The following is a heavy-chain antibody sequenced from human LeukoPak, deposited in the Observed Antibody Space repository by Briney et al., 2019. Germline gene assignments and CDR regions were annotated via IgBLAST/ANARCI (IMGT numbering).Heavy chain of an antibody. CDR3: ARDAPLYCSSTSCLFDY. J-gene: IGHJ4*02. CDR2: ISSSSSYI. D-gene: IGHD2-2*01. V-gene: IGHV3-21*01. CDR1: GFTFSSYS. Sequence: GGSLRLSCAASGFTFSSYSMNWVRQAPGKGLERVSSISSSSSYIYYAGSVKGRFTISRDNAKNSLYLQMNSLRAEDTAVYYCARDAPLYCSSTSCLFDYWGQGTLVTVSS.